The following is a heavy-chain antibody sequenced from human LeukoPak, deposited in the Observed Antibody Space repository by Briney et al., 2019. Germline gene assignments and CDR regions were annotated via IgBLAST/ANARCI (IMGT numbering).Heavy chain of an antibody. J-gene: IGHJ2*01. CDR3: AGRIAVAGTGWWYFDL. CDR1: GGSISSYY. CDR2: IYYSGST. D-gene: IGHD6-19*01. Sequence: SETLPLTCTVSGGSISSYYWSWIRQPPGKGLEWIGYIYYSGSTNYNPSLKSRVTISVDTSKNQFSLKLSSVTAADTAVYYCAGRIAVAGTGWWYFDLWGRGTLVTVSS. V-gene: IGHV4-59*08.